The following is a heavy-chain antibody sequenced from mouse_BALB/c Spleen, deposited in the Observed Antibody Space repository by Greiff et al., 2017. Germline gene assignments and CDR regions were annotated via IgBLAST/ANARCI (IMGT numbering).Heavy chain of an antibody. J-gene: IGHJ3*01. CDR2: ISYSGST. V-gene: IGHV3-2*02. CDR3: ARSADYGSSYPAWFAY. Sequence: VQLKESGPGLVKPSQSLSLTCTVTGYSITSDYAWYWIRQFPGNKLEWMGYISYSGSTSYNPSLKSRISITRDTSKNQFFLQLNSVTTEDTATYYCARSADYGSSYPAWFAYWGQGTLVTVSA. CDR1: GYSITSDYA. D-gene: IGHD1-1*01.